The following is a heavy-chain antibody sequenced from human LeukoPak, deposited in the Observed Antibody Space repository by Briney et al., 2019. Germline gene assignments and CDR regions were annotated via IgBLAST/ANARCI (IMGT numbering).Heavy chain of an antibody. CDR3: ARAWNGCSDY. D-gene: IGHD4/OR15-4a*01. Sequence: GASVKVSCTASGYTFTSYGMGWVRQAPGQGLEWMGWISGYSGNTNYAQKLQDRVTMTTDTSTSTAYMELRSLRSDDTAVYYCARAWNGCSDYRGQGTLVTVSS. V-gene: IGHV1-18*01. CDR1: GYTFTSYG. J-gene: IGHJ4*02. CDR2: ISGYSGNT.